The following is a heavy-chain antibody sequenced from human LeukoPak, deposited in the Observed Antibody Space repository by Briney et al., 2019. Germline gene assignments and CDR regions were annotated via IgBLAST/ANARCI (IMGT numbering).Heavy chain of an antibody. Sequence: SQTLSLTCTVSGGSISSGDYYWSWIRQPPGKGLEWIGYIYYSGSTYYNPSLKSRVTISVDTSKNQFSLKLSSVTAADTAVYYCARVVTTTFRVYYYYYMDVWGKGTTVTVSS. CDR2: IYYSGST. V-gene: IGHV4-30-4*08. CDR1: GGSISSGDYY. CDR3: ARVVTTTFRVYYYYYMDV. D-gene: IGHD4-11*01. J-gene: IGHJ6*03.